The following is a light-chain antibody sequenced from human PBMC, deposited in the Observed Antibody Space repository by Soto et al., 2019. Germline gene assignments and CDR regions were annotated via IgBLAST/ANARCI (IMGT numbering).Light chain of an antibody. CDR2: GAS. Sequence: EIVLTQSPVTLSVSPGERATLSCRASQSISTTLVWYQQKPGQAPRLLIYGASTRATGVPARFSGSGSGTEFTLTISSLQSEDFAVYYCQQSNSWVTFGGGTKVEIK. J-gene: IGKJ4*01. V-gene: IGKV3-15*01. CDR1: QSISTT. CDR3: QQSNSWVT.